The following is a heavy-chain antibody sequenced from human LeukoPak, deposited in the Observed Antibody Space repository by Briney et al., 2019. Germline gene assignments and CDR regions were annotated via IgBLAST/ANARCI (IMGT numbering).Heavy chain of an antibody. D-gene: IGHD1-26*01. Sequence: PGGSLRLSCAASGFTFSSYALDWVRQAPGKGLEWVAVISDDGSNEYYADSVKGRFTISRDNAKNSLYLQVNSLRAEDTAVYYCARGDSGSYSWGQGTLVTVSS. J-gene: IGHJ4*02. V-gene: IGHV3-30-3*01. CDR2: ISDDGSNE. CDR1: GFTFSSYA. CDR3: ARGDSGSYS.